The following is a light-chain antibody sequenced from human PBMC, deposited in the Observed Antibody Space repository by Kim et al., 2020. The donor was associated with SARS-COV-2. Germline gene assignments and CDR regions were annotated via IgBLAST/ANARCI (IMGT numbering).Light chain of an antibody. V-gene: IGKV1-27*01. J-gene: IGKJ1*01. Sequence: SVGDRVTITCRASQAISNYLAWYQHKPGIAPKLLIYAAFALQSGVPSRFSGSGSGTDFTLTINSLQPEDVATYYCQEYNSSPPVTFGQGTKVDIK. CDR1: QAISNY. CDR3: QEYNSSPPVT. CDR2: AAF.